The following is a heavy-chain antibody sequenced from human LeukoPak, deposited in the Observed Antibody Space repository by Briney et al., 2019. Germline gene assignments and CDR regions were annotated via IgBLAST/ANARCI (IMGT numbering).Heavy chain of an antibody. Sequence: PGGSLRLSCAASGFRFSDYYMSWVRQAPGKGLEWVANINQDGSEQYYVDSVKGRFTISKDNAKNSLYLQMNSLRAEDTAVYYCARWTGGTGDYWGQGTLVTVFS. CDR3: ARWTGGTGDY. CDR1: GFRFSDYY. CDR2: INQDGSEQ. V-gene: IGHV3-7*01. D-gene: IGHD3-16*01. J-gene: IGHJ4*02.